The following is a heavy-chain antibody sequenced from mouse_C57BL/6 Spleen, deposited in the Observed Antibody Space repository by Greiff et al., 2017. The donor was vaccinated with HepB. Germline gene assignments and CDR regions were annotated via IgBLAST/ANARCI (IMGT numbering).Heavy chain of an antibody. V-gene: IGHV3-6*01. CDR3: ASPIYYGNYGGWNY. CDR1: GYSITSGYY. D-gene: IGHD2-1*01. CDR2: ISYDGSN. J-gene: IGHJ2*01. Sequence: EVQLQESGPGLVKPSQSLSLTCSVTGYSITSGYYWNWIRQFPGNKLEWMGYISYDGSNNYNPSLKNRISITRDTSKNQFFLKLNSVTTEDTATYYCASPIYYGNYGGWNYWGQGTTLTVSS.